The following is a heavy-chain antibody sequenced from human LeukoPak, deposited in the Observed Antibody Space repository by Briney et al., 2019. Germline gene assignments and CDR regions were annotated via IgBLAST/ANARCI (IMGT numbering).Heavy chain of an antibody. V-gene: IGHV1-69*04. Sequence: SVKVSCKASGGTFSSYAISWVRQAPGQGLEWMGRIIPILGIANYAQKFQSRVTITADKSTSTAYMELSSLRSEDTAVYYCARAPPLAYCGGDCFFDYWGQGTLVTVSS. CDR1: GGTFSSYA. J-gene: IGHJ4*02. CDR2: IIPILGIA. D-gene: IGHD2-21*02. CDR3: ARAPPLAYCGGDCFFDY.